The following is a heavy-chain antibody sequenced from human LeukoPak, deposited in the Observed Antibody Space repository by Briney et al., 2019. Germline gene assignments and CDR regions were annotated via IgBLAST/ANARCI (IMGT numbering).Heavy chain of an antibody. D-gene: IGHD3-22*01. Sequence: SQTLSLTCAISGDSVSSNSAAWNWIRQSPSRGLEWLGRTYYRSEWYNDYAVSVKSRITINPDTSKNQFSLQLNSVTPEDTAVYYCARGYRAYYYDSSGYYDLDYWGQGTLVTVSS. CDR3: ARGYRAYYYDSSGYYDLDY. J-gene: IGHJ4*02. V-gene: IGHV6-1*01. CDR1: GDSVSSNSAA. CDR2: TYYRSEWYN.